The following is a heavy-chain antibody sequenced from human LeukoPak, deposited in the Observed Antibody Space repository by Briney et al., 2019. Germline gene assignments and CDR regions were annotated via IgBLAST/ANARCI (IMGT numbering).Heavy chain of an antibody. D-gene: IGHD3-10*01. CDR3: AKDPDYGSGSYWWSYYYYYMDV. Sequence: PGGSLRLSCAASGFTFSSYGMSWVRQAPGKGLEWVSAISGSGGSTYYADSVKGRFTISRDNSKNTLYLQMNSLRAEDTAVYYCAKDPDYGSGSYWWSYYYYYMDVWGKGTTVTISS. V-gene: IGHV3-23*01. J-gene: IGHJ6*03. CDR2: ISGSGGST. CDR1: GFTFSSYG.